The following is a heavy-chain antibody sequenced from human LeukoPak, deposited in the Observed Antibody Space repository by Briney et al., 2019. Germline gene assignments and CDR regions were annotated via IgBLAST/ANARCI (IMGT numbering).Heavy chain of an antibody. V-gene: IGHV3-74*01. Sequence: GSLRLSCEASGFTFSSYWMHWVRQVPGKGLVWVSRINSDGTSTTYADSVKGRFTISRDNAKNTLYLQMNSLRAEDTAVYYCARGASGYSYGWGQGTLVTVSS. D-gene: IGHD5-18*01. J-gene: IGHJ4*02. CDR3: ARGASGYSYG. CDR2: INSDGTST. CDR1: GFTFSSYW.